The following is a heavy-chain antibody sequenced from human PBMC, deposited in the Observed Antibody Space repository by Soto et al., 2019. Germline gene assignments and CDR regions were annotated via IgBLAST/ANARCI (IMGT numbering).Heavy chain of an antibody. J-gene: IGHJ4*02. V-gene: IGHV1-69*13. Sequence: ASVKVSCKASGGTFSSYAISWVRQAPGQGLEWMGGIIPIFGTANYAQKFQGRVTITADESTSTAYMELSSLRSEDTAVYYCARAAQSVLRFLEWLLIDYWGQGTLVTVSS. D-gene: IGHD3-3*01. CDR3: ARAAQSVLRFLEWLLIDY. CDR2: IIPIFGTA. CDR1: GGTFSSYA.